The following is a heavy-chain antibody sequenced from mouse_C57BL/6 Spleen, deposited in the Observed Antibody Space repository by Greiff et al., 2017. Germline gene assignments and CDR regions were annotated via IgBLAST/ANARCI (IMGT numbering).Heavy chain of an antibody. V-gene: IGHV1-42*01. Sequence: VQLQQSGPELVKPGASVKISCKASGYSFTGYYMNWVKQSPETSLEWIGEINPSTGGTTYNQKFKAKATLTVDKSSSTAYMQLKSLTSEDSAVYYCARSYSKGCDYWGKGITHTVS. D-gene: IGHD2-5*01. CDR2: INPSTGGT. CDR3: ARSYSKGCDY. CDR1: GYSFTGYY. J-gene: IGHJ2*01.